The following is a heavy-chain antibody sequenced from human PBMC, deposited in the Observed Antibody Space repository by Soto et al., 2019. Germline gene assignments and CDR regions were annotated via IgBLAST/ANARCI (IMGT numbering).Heavy chain of an antibody. V-gene: IGHV1-69*01. Sequence: QVQLVQSGAEVKKPGSSVKVSCKASGGTFSSYAISWVRQAPGQGLEWMGGIIPIFGTANYAQKFQGRVTTTADESTSKAYMDLSSLRSEDTGVYYCARDSGGTTVAFGIDVWGQGTTVTVAS. CDR3: ARDSGGTTVAFGIDV. CDR2: IIPIFGTA. CDR1: GGTFSSYA. J-gene: IGHJ6*02. D-gene: IGHD4-17*01.